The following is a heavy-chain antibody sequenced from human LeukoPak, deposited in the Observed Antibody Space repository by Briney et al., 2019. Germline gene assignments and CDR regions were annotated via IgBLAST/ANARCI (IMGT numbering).Heavy chain of an antibody. CDR3: AKLGGRIGDRLGFEY. D-gene: IGHD2-21*02. CDR1: GFTFSSYA. J-gene: IGHJ4*02. CDR2: ISGSGSST. V-gene: IGHV3-23*01. Sequence: GGSLRLSCAASGFTFSSYAMSWVRQAPGKGLEWVSAISGSGSSTYYADSVKGRFTISRDNSKNTLYLEMNSLRAEDTAVYYCAKLGGRIGDRLGFEYWGQGILVTVSS.